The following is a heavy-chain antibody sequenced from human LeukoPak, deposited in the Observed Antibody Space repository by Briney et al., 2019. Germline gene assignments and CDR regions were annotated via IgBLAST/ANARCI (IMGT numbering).Heavy chain of an antibody. CDR3: ARGKVGVTMVRGVSSWFDP. CDR2: IYYSGGT. J-gene: IGHJ5*02. CDR1: GGSLSNSGYY. V-gene: IGHV4-39*07. D-gene: IGHD3-10*01. Sequence: PSETLSLTCTVSGGSLSNSGYYWGWIRQPPGKGLEWIGSIYYSGGTYYNPSLKSRVTVSVDTSNNLFSLKLSSVTAADTAVYYCARGKVGVTMVRGVSSWFDPWGQGTLVTVSS.